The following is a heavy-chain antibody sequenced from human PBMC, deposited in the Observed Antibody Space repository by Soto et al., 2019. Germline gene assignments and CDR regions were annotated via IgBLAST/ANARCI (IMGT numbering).Heavy chain of an antibody. V-gene: IGHV3-23*01. CDR2: ISGSGGST. D-gene: IGHD1-7*01. CDR3: AKVNSSGITGTWGPLDAFDI. CDR1: GFTFSSYA. Sequence: GGSLRLSCAASGFTFSSYAMSWVRQAPGKGLEWVSAISGSGGSTYYADSVKGRFTISRDNSKNTLYLQMNSLRAEDTAVYYCAKVNSSGITGTWGPLDAFDIWGQGTMVTVSS. J-gene: IGHJ3*02.